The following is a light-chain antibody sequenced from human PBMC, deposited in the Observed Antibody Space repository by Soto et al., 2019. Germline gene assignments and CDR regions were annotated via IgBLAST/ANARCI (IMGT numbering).Light chain of an antibody. V-gene: IGKV4-1*01. Sequence: DIVMTQSPDSLAVSLGERATINCKSSQSVLYSSNNKNYLAWYQQKPGPPPKLLIYWASTRESGVPDRFSGSGSGTDFTLTISSLQAEDVAVYYGQQYYSFSYTFGQGTKLEIK. J-gene: IGKJ2*01. CDR2: WAS. CDR1: QSVLYSSNNKNY. CDR3: QQYYSFSYT.